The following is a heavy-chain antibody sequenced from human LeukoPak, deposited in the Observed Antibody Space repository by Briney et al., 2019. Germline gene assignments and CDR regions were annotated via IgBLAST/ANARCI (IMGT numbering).Heavy chain of an antibody. CDR3: AKDPPYYDFWSGYPGLGDY. D-gene: IGHD3-3*01. V-gene: IGHV3-23*01. Sequence: EPGGSLRLSCAASGFTFSSYAMSWVRQAPGKGLEWVSAISGSGGSTYYADSVKGRFTISRDNSKNTLYLQMNSLRAEDTAVYYCAKDPPYYDFWSGYPGLGDYWGQGTLVTVSS. CDR2: ISGSGGST. CDR1: GFTFSSYA. J-gene: IGHJ4*02.